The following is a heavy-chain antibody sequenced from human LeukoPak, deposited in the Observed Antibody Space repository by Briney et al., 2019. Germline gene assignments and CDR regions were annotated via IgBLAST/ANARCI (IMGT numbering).Heavy chain of an antibody. CDR2: VDYSGNT. D-gene: IGHD5-18*01. Sequence: SETLSLTCTVSGVSISTYYWTWIRQPPGKGLEWIGNVDYSGNTKYNPSLKSRVTISVDTSKNQFSLKLSSVTAADTAVYYCAREGSGYSYGSYYFDYWGQGTLVTVSS. CDR3: AREGSGYSYGSYYFDY. CDR1: GVSISTYY. V-gene: IGHV4-59*12. J-gene: IGHJ4*02.